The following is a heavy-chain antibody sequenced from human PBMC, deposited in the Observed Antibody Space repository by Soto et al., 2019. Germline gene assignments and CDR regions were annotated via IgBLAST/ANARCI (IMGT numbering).Heavy chain of an antibody. J-gene: IGHJ6*02. D-gene: IGHD3-10*01. V-gene: IGHV3-23*01. CDR1: GFTFSSYA. CDR3: ARARGWLYYYYGMDV. Sequence: PGGSLRLSCAASGFTFSSYAMSWVRQAPGKGLEWVSAISGSGGSTYYADSVKGRFTISRDNSKNTLYLKMNSLRAEDTAVYYCARARGWLYYYYGMDVWGQGTTVTVSS. CDR2: ISGSGGST.